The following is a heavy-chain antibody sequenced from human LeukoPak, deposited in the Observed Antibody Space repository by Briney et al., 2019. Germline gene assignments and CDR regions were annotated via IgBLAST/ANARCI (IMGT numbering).Heavy chain of an antibody. V-gene: IGHV3-7*01. CDR1: GFIFSNYW. CDR2: IRPDGSQK. D-gene: IGHD5-12*01. Sequence: GGSLRLSCAASGFIFSNYWMNWVRQAPGKGLEWVANIRPDGSQKYYVASVKGRITISRDNAKKSLYLQMNSLTVEDTAMYYGARVNKGGGYDYPGENYYWGQRALVPV. J-gene: IGHJ4*02. CDR3: ARVNKGGGYDYPGENYY.